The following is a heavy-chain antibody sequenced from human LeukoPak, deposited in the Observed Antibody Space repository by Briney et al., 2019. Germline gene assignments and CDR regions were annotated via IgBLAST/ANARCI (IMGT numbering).Heavy chain of an antibody. CDR1: GYTFTGYY. Sequence: ASVKVSCKASGYTFTGYYMHWVRQAPGQGLEWMGWINPNSGGTNYAQKFQGRVTMTRDTSISTAYMELSRLRSDDTAVYYCARGPLLEWLLYREFGAFDIWGQGTMVTVSS. V-gene: IGHV1-2*02. CDR3: ARGPLLEWLLYREFGAFDI. D-gene: IGHD3-3*01. J-gene: IGHJ3*02. CDR2: INPNSGGT.